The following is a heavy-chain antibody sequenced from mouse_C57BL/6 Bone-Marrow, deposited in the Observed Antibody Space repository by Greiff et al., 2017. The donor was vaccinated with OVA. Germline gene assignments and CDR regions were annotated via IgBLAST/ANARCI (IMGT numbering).Heavy chain of an antibody. D-gene: IGHD2-4*01. CDR1: GYTFTSYW. V-gene: IGHV1-55*01. CDR3: ARSPYDYDDVYWYFDV. CDR2: IYPGSGST. J-gene: IGHJ1*03. Sequence: QVQLQQPGAELVKPGASVKMSCKASGYTFTSYWITWVKQRPGQGLEWIGDIYPGSGSTNYNEKFKSKATLTVDTSSSTAYMQLSSLTSEDSAVYYCARSPYDYDDVYWYFDVWGTGTTVTVSS.